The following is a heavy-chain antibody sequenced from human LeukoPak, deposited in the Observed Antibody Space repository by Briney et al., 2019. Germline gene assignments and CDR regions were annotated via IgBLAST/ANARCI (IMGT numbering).Heavy chain of an antibody. J-gene: IGHJ6*03. CDR3: ARVGEGRYYQYYYMDV. V-gene: IGHV3-64*01. CDR1: GFTLSSYA. Sequence: RTGGSLRLSCAASGFTLSSYAMHWVRQAPGKGLEYVSAISKNGGNTYYANSVKGRFSISRDNSKNTLYLQMGSLRTGDMAVYYCARVGEGRYYQYYYMDVWGKGTTVTVSS. D-gene: IGHD1-26*01. CDR2: ISKNGGNT.